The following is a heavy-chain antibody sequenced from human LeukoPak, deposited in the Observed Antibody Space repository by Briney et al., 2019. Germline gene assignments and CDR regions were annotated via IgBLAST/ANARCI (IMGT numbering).Heavy chain of an antibody. J-gene: IGHJ4*02. V-gene: IGHV4-34*01. D-gene: IGHD4-17*01. CDR2: INHSGST. CDR3: ARGYGPTFDY. CDR1: GGSFSGYY. Sequence: SETLSLTFAVYGGSFSGYYWSWIRQPPGKGLEWIGEINHSGSTNYNPSLKSRVTISVDTSKNQFSLKLSSVTAADTAVYYCARGYGPTFDYWGQGTLVTVSS.